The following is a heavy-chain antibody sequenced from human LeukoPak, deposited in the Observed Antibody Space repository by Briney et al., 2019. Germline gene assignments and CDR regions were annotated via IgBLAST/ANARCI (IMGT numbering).Heavy chain of an antibody. V-gene: IGHV4-59*01. Sequence: SETLSLTCTVSGGSISSYYWSWIRQPPGKGLEWIGYIYYSGSTNYNPSLKSRVTISVDTSKNQFSLKLSSVTAADTAMYYCARLGYCSSTSCGWFDPWGQGTLVTVSS. CDR3: ARLGYCSSTSCGWFDP. CDR1: GGSISSYY. J-gene: IGHJ5*02. CDR2: IYYSGST. D-gene: IGHD2-2*01.